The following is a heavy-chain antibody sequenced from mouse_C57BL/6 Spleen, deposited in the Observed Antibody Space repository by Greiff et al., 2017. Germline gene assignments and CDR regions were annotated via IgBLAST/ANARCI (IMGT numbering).Heavy chain of an antibody. CDR2: ISYDGSN. CDR1: GYSITSGYY. CDR3: ARGGGYYVYFDY. V-gene: IGHV3-6*01. D-gene: IGHD2-3*01. Sequence: EVQVVESGPGLVKPSQSLSLTCSVTGYSITSGYYWNWIRQFPGNKLEWMGYISYDGSNNYNPSLKNRISITRDTSKNQFFLKLNSVTTEDTATYYCARGGGYYVYFDYWGQGTTLTVSS. J-gene: IGHJ2*01.